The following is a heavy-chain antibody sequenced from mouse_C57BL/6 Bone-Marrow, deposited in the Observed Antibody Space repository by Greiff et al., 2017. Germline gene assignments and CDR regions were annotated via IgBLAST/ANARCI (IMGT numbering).Heavy chain of an antibody. CDR1: GFTFSDYY. D-gene: IGHD1-1*01. Sequence: DVKLVESGGGLVQPGGSLKLSCAASGFTFSDYYMYWVRQTPEKRLEWVAYISNGGGSTYYPDTVKGRFTISRDNAKNTLYLQMSRLKSEDTAMYYCARDYYYWGQGTSVTVSS. CDR3: ARDYYY. J-gene: IGHJ4*01. V-gene: IGHV5-12*01. CDR2: ISNGGGST.